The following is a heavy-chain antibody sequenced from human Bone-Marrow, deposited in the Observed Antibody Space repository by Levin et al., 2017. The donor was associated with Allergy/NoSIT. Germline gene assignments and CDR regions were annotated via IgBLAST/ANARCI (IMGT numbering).Heavy chain of an antibody. CDR3: ARDPCVQLLCDEGGILDP. CDR1: GYTFTSYG. Sequence: GESLKISCKASGYTFTSYGISWVRQAPGQGLEWMGWISAYNGNTNYAQKLQGRVTMTTDTSTSTAYMELRSLRSDDTAVYYCARDPCVQLLCDEGGILDPWGQGTLVTVSS. CDR2: ISAYNGNT. J-gene: IGHJ5*02. D-gene: IGHD2-2*01. V-gene: IGHV1-18*01.